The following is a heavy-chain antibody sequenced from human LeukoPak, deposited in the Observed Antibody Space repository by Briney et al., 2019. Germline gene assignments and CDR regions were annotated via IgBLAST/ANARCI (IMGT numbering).Heavy chain of an antibody. D-gene: IGHD2-21*02. J-gene: IGHJ4*02. CDR2: IYNNGNT. CDR3: ARVLRGAYCGGDCYRLDY. V-gene: IGHV4-59*01. CDR1: GGSIKNFY. Sequence: SETLSLTCTVAGGSIKNFYWSWIRQSPGKGLEWLGYIYNNGNTNYNASLKSRVIMSIDTSKNQFSLKVTSVTAADTAIYYCARVLRGAYCGGDCYRLDYWGQGMLVIVSS.